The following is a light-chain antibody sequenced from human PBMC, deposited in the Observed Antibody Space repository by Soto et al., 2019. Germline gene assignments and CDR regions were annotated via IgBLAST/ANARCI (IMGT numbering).Light chain of an antibody. CDR3: QQYGRSPWT. CDR1: QSVTRNY. CDR2: GAS. V-gene: IGKV3-20*01. Sequence: EMVLTQSPGTLSLSPGERATLSCRASQSVTRNYMAWYQQKPGQAPRLLMYGASTRATGIADRFSGSGSGTDFTLTISRLEPEDFAVYYYQQYGRSPWTFAQGTKVDIK. J-gene: IGKJ1*01.